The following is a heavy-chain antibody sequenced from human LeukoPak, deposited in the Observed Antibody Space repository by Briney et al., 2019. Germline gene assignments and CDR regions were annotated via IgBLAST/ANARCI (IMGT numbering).Heavy chain of an antibody. CDR3: ATGGVGYALDI. Sequence: GGSLRLPCAASGITLRNYGMSWVRQAPGKGLEWVSVISSSGGRTNYADSVKGRFTISRDNSKNTVYVQMNSLRAEDTAVYFCATGGVGYALDIWGQGTVVTVSS. D-gene: IGHD1-26*01. V-gene: IGHV3-23*01. CDR2: ISSSGGRT. J-gene: IGHJ3*02. CDR1: GITLRNYG.